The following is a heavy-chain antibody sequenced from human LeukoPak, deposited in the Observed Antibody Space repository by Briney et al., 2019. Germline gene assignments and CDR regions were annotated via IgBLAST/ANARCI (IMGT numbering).Heavy chain of an antibody. CDR1: GFTFSSYW. J-gene: IGHJ4*02. D-gene: IGHD5-12*01. CDR3: ARGGYSGYDCLDY. CDR2: IKQDGSEK. V-gene: IGHV3-7*01. Sequence: GGSLRLSYAASGFTFSSYWMSWVRQAPGKGLEWVANIKQDGSEKYYVDSVKGRFTISRDNAKNSLYLQMNSLRAEDTAVYYCARGGYSGYDCLDYWGQGTLVTVSS.